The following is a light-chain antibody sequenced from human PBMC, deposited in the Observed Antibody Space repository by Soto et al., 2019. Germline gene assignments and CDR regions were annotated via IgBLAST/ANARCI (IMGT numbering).Light chain of an antibody. Sequence: DIQMTQSPSSVSASVGDRVTISCRASQSISNYLNWYQQKPGKTPNLLIYAASSLQSGVPSRFSGSGSGTDFTLTISSLQPEDSATYYCQQSYSTPFTCGPGTKLDVK. CDR2: AAS. J-gene: IGKJ3*01. CDR1: QSISNY. CDR3: QQSYSTPFT. V-gene: IGKV1-39*01.